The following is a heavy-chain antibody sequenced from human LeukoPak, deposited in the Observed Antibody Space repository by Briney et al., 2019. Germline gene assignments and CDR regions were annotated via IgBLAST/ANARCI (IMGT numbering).Heavy chain of an antibody. CDR2: ISYDGSNK. D-gene: IGHD2-8*01. V-gene: IGHV3-30*18. Sequence: GRSLRLSCAASGFTFSSYGMHWVRQAPGKGLEWVAVISYDGSNKYYADSVKGRFTISRDNSKNTLYLQMNSLRAEDTAVYYCAKDNDPVLMVYYFDYWGQGTLVTVSS. CDR1: GFTFSSYG. J-gene: IGHJ4*02. CDR3: AKDNDPVLMVYYFDY.